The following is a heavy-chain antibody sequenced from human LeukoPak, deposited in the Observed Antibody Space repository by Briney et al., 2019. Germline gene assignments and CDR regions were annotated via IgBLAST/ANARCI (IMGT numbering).Heavy chain of an antibody. CDR3: ARDWFDGDYDRFDY. CDR1: GFTLSNYW. CDR2: INQDGSQK. Sequence: GGSLRLSCAVCGFTLSNYWMSWLRQAPGKGGEGVANINQDGSQKFSVDSVKGRFIISRDNAKNSLYLQMTSLRVEDTAMYYCARDWFDGDYDRFDYWGQGTLVTVSS. D-gene: IGHD4-17*01. V-gene: IGHV3-7*03. J-gene: IGHJ4*02.